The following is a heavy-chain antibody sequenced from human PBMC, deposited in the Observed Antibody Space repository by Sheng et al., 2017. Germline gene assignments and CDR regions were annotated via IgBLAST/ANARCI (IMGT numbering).Heavy chain of an antibody. J-gene: IGHJ3*02. D-gene: IGHD5-12*01. Sequence: QVQLQQWGAGLLKPSETLSLTCAVYGGSFSGYYWSWIRQPPGKGLEWIGEINHSGSTNYNPSLKSRVTISVDTSKNQFSLKLSSVTAADTAVYYCASRRDGYNYDIWGQGTMVTVSS. CDR3: ASRRDGYNYDI. V-gene: IGHV4-34*01. CDR1: GGSFSGYY. CDR2: INHSGST.